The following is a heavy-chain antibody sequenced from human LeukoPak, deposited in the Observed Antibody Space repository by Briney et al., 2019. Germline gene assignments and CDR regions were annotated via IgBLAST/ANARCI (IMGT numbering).Heavy chain of an antibody. J-gene: IGHJ5*02. CDR1: GYTFTSYY. D-gene: IGHD6-19*01. V-gene: IGHV1-46*01. CDR3: ARDLFSGYSSHWFDP. Sequence: ASVKVSCKASGYTFTSYYMHWVRQAPGQGLEWMGIINPSGGSTSYAQKFQGRVTMTRDTSTSTVYMELSSLRSEDTAVYYCARDLFSGYSSHWFDPWGQGTLVTVSS. CDR2: INPSGGST.